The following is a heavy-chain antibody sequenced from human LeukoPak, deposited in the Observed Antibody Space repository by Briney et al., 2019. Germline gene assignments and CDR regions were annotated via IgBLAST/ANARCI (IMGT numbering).Heavy chain of an antibody. CDR1: GDSVSSNSAA. J-gene: IGHJ4*02. V-gene: IGHV6-1*01. D-gene: IGHD3-22*01. CDR2: TYYRSKWYY. CDR3: ARDSGTRYDSSGYYPHVFDY. Sequence: SQTLSLTCAISGDSVSSNSAAWNWIRQSPSRGLEWLGRTYYRSKWYYDYAVSVKSRITFNPDTSKNQFSLQLNSVTPEDTAVYYCARDSGTRYDSSGYYPHVFDYWGQGTLVTVSS.